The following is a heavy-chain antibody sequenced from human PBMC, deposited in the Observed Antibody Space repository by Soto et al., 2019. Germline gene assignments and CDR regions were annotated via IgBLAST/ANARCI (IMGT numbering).Heavy chain of an antibody. CDR3: ARDKIAAHTLNYYDHYYGMDV. CDR1: GGTFSSYA. CDR2: IIPIFGTA. Sequence: QVQLVQSGAEVKKPGSSVKVSCKASGGTFSSYAISWVRQAPGQGLEWMGGIIPIFGTANYEQKFQGRVTITADEATSTAYLERSSLRSEDTAVYYCARDKIAAHTLNYYDHYYGMDVWGQGTTVTVSS. J-gene: IGHJ6*02. V-gene: IGHV1-69*01. D-gene: IGHD6-6*01.